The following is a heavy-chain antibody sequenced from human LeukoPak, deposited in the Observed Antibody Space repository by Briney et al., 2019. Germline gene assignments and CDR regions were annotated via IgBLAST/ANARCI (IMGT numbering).Heavy chain of an antibody. CDR1: GGSISSYY. J-gene: IGHJ3*02. CDR3: ARDTMTDAFDI. D-gene: IGHD3-22*01. Sequence: SETLSLTCTVSGGSISSYYWSWIRQPPGKGLEWIGYIYYSGSTNYNPSLKSRVTISVDTSKNQFSLKLSSVTAADTAVYYCARDTMTDAFDIWGQGTMVTVSS. CDR2: IYYSGST. V-gene: IGHV4-59*01.